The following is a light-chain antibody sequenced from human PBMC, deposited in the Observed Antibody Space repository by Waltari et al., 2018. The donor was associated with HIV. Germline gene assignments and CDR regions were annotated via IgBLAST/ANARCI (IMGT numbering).Light chain of an antibody. CDR3: CSYGGSYTSV. J-gene: IGLJ2*01. CDR2: HVN. V-gene: IGLV2-11*01. Sequence: QSALTQPRSVSGSPGQSVTISCTGTSSDVGGYNYVSWYQQHPGKAPKLISYHVNNRPSGFPDRFSGSRSGNTASLTISGLQAEDEADYYCCSYGGSYTSVFGGGTQLTVL. CDR1: SSDVGGYNY.